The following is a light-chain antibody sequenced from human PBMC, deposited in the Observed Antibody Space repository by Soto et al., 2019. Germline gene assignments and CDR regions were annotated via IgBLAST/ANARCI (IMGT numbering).Light chain of an antibody. CDR1: QGVGNKY. CDR3: QQYTNAHGIT. J-gene: IGKJ5*01. V-gene: IGKV3-20*01. CDR2: AAS. Sequence: EIALTQSPGTLSLSPGERATLSCRASQGVGNKYLAWYQQRPGQAPSLLIYAASSRATGVTDRFSGSGSGTVFTLTINELEPEDFAVYYCQQYTNAHGITFDQATRLEIK.